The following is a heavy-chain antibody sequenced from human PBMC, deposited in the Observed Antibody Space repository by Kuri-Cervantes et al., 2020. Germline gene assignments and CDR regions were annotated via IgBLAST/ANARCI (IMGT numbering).Heavy chain of an antibody. V-gene: IGHV3-33*08. CDR2: IWYDGSNK. CDR3: ARDGCWGSFYYGMDV. D-gene: IGHD3-16*01. J-gene: IGHJ6*02. Sequence: GEPLKIPCAAPGFTFSSYSMNWVRQAPGKGLEWVAIIWYDGSNKYYADSVKGRFTITRDNAKNSLYLQMNSLRDEDTAEYYCARDGCWGSFYYGMDVWGQGTTVTVSS. CDR1: GFTFSSYS.